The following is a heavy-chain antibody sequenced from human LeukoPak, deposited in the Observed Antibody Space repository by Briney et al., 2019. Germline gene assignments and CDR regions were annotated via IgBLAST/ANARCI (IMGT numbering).Heavy chain of an antibody. Sequence: SGTLSLTCAVSGGSIINSNWWSWVRQPPGKGLEWIGEIDHSGSTSYNPSLKSRVTMSVDRSQNQFSLRLSTVTAADTAVYYCASLIRSTTHGDAFDIWGQGTMVTVSS. CDR3: ASLIRSTTHGDAFDI. CDR2: IDHSGST. J-gene: IGHJ3*02. D-gene: IGHD1-1*01. CDR1: GGSIINSNW. V-gene: IGHV4-4*02.